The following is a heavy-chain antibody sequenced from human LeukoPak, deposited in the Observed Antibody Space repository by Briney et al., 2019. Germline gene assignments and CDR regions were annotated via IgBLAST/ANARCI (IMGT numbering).Heavy chain of an antibody. J-gene: IGHJ5*02. CDR3: ARHYDSSGSLGA. V-gene: IGHV4-59*01. D-gene: IGHD3-22*01. CDR2: IYYSGST. Sequence: PSETLSLTCTVSGGSISNYYWSWIRQPPGKGLEWIGYIYYSGSTNYNPSLKSRVTISVDTSKNQFSLKLSSVTAADTAVYYCARHYDSSGSLGAWGQGTLVTVSS. CDR1: GGSISNYY.